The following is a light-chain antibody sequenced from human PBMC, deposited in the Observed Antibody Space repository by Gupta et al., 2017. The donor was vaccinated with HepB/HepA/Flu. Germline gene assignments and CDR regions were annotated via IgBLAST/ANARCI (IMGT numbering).Light chain of an antibody. J-gene: IGKJ4*01. CDR2: DVS. CDR3: QQRSIWPRTT. V-gene: IGKV3-11*01. Sequence: EIVLTQSPATLSLSPGERASLSCRASQSVSSYLAWYQQKPGQAPRLLIYDVSNRATGIPARVSGSGSGTDFTRTISSLEPEDFAVYYCQQRSIWPRTTFGGGTKVEIK. CDR1: QSVSSY.